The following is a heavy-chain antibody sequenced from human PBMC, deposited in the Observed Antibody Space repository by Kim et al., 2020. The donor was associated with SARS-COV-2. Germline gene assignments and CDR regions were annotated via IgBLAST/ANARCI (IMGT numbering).Heavy chain of an antibody. J-gene: IGHJ5*02. CDR3: SRAPGGRKGFDP. Sequence: SETLSLTCAVSGGSITSDDWWTWGRQPPGKGLEWIGEIHHSGHTDFNPSLKSRVTISADKSKNLFSLKLTSVTAADTAVYYCSRAPGGRKGFDPWGQGTLVTVSS. D-gene: IGHD6-25*01. V-gene: IGHV4-4*02. CDR2: IHHSGHT. CDR1: GGSITSDDW.